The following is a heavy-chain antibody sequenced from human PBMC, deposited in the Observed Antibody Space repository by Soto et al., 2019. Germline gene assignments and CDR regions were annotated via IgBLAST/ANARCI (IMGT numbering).Heavy chain of an antibody. V-gene: IGHV1-3*01. CDR3: AWATYYYGSGSFDP. Sequence: QVQLVQSGAEVKKPGASVKVSCKASGYTFTSYAMHWVRQAPGQRLEWMGWINAGNGNTKYSQKFQGRVTITRDTSASPADMELSSLRSEDTVVYYCAWATYYYGSGSFDPWGQGTLVTVSS. D-gene: IGHD3-10*01. CDR1: GYTFTSYA. CDR2: INAGNGNT. J-gene: IGHJ5*02.